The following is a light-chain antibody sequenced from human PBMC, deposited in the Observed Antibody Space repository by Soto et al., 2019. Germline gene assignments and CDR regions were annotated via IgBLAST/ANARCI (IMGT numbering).Light chain of an antibody. CDR3: HQQRGSPLFT. Sequence: EIVLTQSPGTLSLSPGERATLSCRASQSVSSSYLAWYQQKPGQAPRLLIYDASARATGIPDSFSGSGSGTDFTITIIRLEAEEFAVYYCHQQRGSPLFTFGPGTKVDIK. V-gene: IGKV3-20*01. J-gene: IGKJ3*01. CDR2: DAS. CDR1: QSVSSSY.